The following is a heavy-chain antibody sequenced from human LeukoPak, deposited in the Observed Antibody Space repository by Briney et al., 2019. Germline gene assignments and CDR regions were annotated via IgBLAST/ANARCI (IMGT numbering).Heavy chain of an antibody. J-gene: IGHJ4*02. D-gene: IGHD3-22*01. Sequence: SVKVSCKASGGTFSSYAISWVRQAPGKGLGWMGGIIPIFGTANYAQKFQGRVTITADESTSTAYMELSSLRSEDTAVYYCASQDYYDQQKPFDYWGQGTLVTVSS. CDR2: IIPIFGTA. V-gene: IGHV1-69*13. CDR3: ASQDYYDQQKPFDY. CDR1: GGTFSSYA.